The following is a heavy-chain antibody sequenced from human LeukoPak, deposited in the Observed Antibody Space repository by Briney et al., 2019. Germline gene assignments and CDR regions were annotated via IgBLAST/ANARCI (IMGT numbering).Heavy chain of an antibody. Sequence: QTPCLTCTVSGGSISNYDWSWTGRPARPELECIGRIYTSGSTHYNTYHMRRVTISIDMSRNQFSLKLSSLTAADTAVYYCASRPYTYGYFDNWG. CDR2: IYTSGST. CDR3: ASRPYTYGYFDN. D-gene: IGHD2-2*02. J-gene: IGHJ4*01. V-gene: IGHV4-4*07. CDR1: GGSISNYD.